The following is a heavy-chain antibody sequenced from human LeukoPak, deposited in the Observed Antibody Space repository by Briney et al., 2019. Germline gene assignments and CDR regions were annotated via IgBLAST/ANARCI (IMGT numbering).Heavy chain of an antibody. J-gene: IGHJ4*02. V-gene: IGHV1-69*05. CDR3: ARGYGGNSGDYSGY. D-gene: IGHD4-23*01. CDR2: IIPIFGTA. Sequence: GASVKVSCKASGGTFSSYAISWVRQAPGQGLEWMGGIIPIFGTANYAQKFQGRVTITTDESTSTAYMELSSLRSEDTAVYYCARGYGGNSGDYSGYWGQGTLVTVSS. CDR1: GGTFSSYA.